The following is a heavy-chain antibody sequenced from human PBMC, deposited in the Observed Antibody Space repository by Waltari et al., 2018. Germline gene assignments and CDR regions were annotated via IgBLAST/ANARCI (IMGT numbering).Heavy chain of an antibody. V-gene: IGHV4-59*01. CDR3: ARVEDSGYDTIYYYYYMDV. CDR2: IYYSGST. CDR1: GGSISSYY. J-gene: IGHJ6*03. D-gene: IGHD5-12*01. Sequence: QVQLQESGPGLVKPSETLSLTCTVSGGSISSYYWSWIRQPPGQGLGWIGYIYYSGSTNYNPSLKSRVTISVDTSKNQFSLKLSSVTAADTAVYYCARVEDSGYDTIYYYYYMDVWGKGTTVTVSS.